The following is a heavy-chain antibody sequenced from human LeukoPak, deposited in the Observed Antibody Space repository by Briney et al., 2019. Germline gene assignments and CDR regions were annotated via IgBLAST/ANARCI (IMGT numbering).Heavy chain of an antibody. D-gene: IGHD3-10*01. CDR1: GDSISTYF. V-gene: IGHV4-59*01. J-gene: IGHJ6*03. CDR2: IYFSGST. Sequence: SETLSLTCTVSGDSISTYFWSWLRQPPGKGLEWIGFIYFSGSTNYNSSLKSRVTISVVTSKNQFSLKLSSVTAADTAIYYCARGITDGNYYYYMDVWGKGTTVTVSS. CDR3: ARGITDGNYYYYMDV.